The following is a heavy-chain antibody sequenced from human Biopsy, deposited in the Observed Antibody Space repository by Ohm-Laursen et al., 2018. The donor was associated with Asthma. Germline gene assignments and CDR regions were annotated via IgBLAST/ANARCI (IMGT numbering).Heavy chain of an antibody. J-gene: IGHJ4*02. CDR1: GFTFRHYA. V-gene: IGHV3-33*01. CDR2: ILSDGGEP. CDR3: ARDIAFGGVHDF. D-gene: IGHD3-16*01. Sequence: SLRLSCAASGFTFRHYALHWVRQAPGKGLEWVAFILSDGGEPSYADSVKGRFSISRDNAKNSLHLQMSSLRAEDTAIYYCARDIAFGGVHDFWGQGTLVAVSS.